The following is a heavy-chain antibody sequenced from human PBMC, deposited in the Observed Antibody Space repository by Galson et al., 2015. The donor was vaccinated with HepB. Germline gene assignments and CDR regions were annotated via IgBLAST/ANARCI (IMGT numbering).Heavy chain of an antibody. CDR2: ISYDGSNK. D-gene: IGHD2-2*01. J-gene: IGHJ4*02. CDR1: GFTFSSCG. Sequence: SLRLSCAASGFTFSSCGMHWVRQAPGKGLEWVAVISYDGSNKYYADSVKGRFTISRDNSKNTLYLQMNSLRAEDTAVYYCAKIYCSSTSCYSGMTPYFDYWGQGTLVTVSS. V-gene: IGHV3-30*18. CDR3: AKIYCSSTSCYSGMTPYFDY.